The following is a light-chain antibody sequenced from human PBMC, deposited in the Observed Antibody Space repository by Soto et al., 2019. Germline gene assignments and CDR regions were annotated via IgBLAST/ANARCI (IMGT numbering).Light chain of an antibody. J-gene: IGKJ4*01. Sequence: EIVLTQSPATLSLSPGERATLSGRASQSVSSYLAWYQQKPGQAPRLLIYYASNRATGIPARFSGSGSVTDFTLPISSLEPEDFAVYYCQQRSNWPPSFGGGTKVEIK. CDR2: YAS. CDR3: QQRSNWPPS. V-gene: IGKV3-11*01. CDR1: QSVSSY.